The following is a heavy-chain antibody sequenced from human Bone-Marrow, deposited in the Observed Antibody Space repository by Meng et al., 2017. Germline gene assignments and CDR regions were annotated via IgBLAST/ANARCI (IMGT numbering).Heavy chain of an antibody. CDR1: GFTFSSYA. Sequence: GESLKISCAASGFTFSSYAMSWIRQAPGKGLEWVSAISVSGGSTYYADSVKGRFTISRDNSKNTLYLQMNSLRAEDTAVYYCAKDPYSRSWYSALSDYWGQGTLVTVSS. CDR3: AKDPYSRSWYSALSDY. J-gene: IGHJ4*02. D-gene: IGHD6-13*01. V-gene: IGHV3-23*01. CDR2: ISVSGGST.